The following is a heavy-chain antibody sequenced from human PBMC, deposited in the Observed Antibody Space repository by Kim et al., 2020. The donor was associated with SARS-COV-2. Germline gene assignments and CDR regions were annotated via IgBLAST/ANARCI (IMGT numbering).Heavy chain of an antibody. V-gene: IGHV3-23*01. Sequence: GGSLRLSCAASGFTFSSYAMSWVRQAPGKGLEWVSAISGSGGSTYYADSVKGRFTISRDNSKNTLYLQMNSLRAEDTAVYYCAKVGNWIQLWWSFDYWGQGTLVTVSS. CDR1: GFTFSSYA. CDR3: AKVGNWIQLWWSFDY. CDR2: ISGSGGST. J-gene: IGHJ4*02. D-gene: IGHD5-18*01.